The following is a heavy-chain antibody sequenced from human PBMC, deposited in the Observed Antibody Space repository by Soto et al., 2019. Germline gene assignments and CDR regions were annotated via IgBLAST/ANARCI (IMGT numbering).Heavy chain of an antibody. CDR2: IWYDGSNK. CDR1: GFTFSSYG. CDR3: ARDSSSGYLAY. Sequence: GGSLRLSCAASGFTFSSYGMHWVRQAPGKGLEWVAVIWYDGSNKYYADSVKGRFTISRDNSKNTLYLQMNSLRAEDTAVYYCARDSSSGYLAYWGQGTLVTVSS. V-gene: IGHV3-33*01. J-gene: IGHJ4*02. D-gene: IGHD3-22*01.